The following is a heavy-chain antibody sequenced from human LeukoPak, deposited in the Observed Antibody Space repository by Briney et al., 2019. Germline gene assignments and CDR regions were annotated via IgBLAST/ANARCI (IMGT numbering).Heavy chain of an antibody. D-gene: IGHD5-12*01. Sequence: SETLSLTCTVSSGSIRGYEWSWVRQPPGQGLEWIGYINTNGRTNYNASLKGRLTSSVDTSRDQFSLKLSSVTAADTATYYCATSYDYQVAPFVLWGEGALVTVSS. CDR1: SGSIRGYE. V-gene: IGHV4-4*09. CDR2: INTNGRT. CDR3: ATSYDYQVAPFVL. J-gene: IGHJ4*02.